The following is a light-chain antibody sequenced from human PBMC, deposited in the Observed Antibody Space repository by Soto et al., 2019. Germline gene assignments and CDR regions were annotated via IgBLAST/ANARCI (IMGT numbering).Light chain of an antibody. J-gene: IGKJ1*01. CDR1: QNINTD. Sequence: DIRLTQFPSSLFASVGHRVTISCRASQNINTDLRWYQQKPGKAPNLLIYGASGLQNGVPSRFTGSGSGTEFTLTITGLQPEDFGTYYCQQSSVTPRSFGQGTKVDIK. V-gene: IGKV1-39*01. CDR2: GAS. CDR3: QQSSVTPRS.